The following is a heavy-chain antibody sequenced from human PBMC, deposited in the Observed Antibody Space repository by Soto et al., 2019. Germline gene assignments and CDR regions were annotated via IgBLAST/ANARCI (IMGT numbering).Heavy chain of an antibody. J-gene: IGHJ6*03. Sequence: GGSLRLSCASSGFTFTNYWMHWVRQAPGEGLVWVSRINPDGSITSHADSVKGRFTISRDNAKNTLYLQMSSLRAEDTAVYYCARVLRGYYHIDVWAQGTTVPVSS. CDR2: INPDGSIT. V-gene: IGHV3-74*01. CDR1: GFTFTNYW. CDR3: ARVLRGYYHIDV.